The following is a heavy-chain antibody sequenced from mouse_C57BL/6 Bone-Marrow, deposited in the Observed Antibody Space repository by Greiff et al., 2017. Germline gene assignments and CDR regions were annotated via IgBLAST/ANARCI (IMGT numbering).Heavy chain of an antibody. V-gene: IGHV2-2*01. CDR1: GFSLTSYG. D-gene: IGHD1-1*01. CDR3: ARPFYYYGSSYWYFDV. J-gene: IGHJ1*03. CDR2: IWSGGST. Sequence: VQLQQSGPGLVQPSQRLSITCTVSGFSLTSYGVHWVRQSPGKGLEWLGVIWSGGSTDYNAAFISRLSISKDNSKIQVFFKMNSLQADDTAIYYCARPFYYYGSSYWYFDVWGTGTTVTVSS.